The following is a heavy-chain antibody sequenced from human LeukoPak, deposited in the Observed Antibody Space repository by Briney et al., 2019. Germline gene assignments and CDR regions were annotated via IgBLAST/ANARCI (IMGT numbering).Heavy chain of an antibody. CDR2: INPDGSTT. D-gene: IGHD6-19*01. J-gene: IGHJ4*02. V-gene: IGHV3-74*01. Sequence: GGSLRLSCAASGFTFITYWMHWVRQAPGKGLVWVSRINPDGSTTSYADSVKGRFTVSRDNAKNTLYLQMNSLRAGDTAVYYCAIGYSSGWDFDYWGQGTLVTVSS. CDR3: AIGYSSGWDFDY. CDR1: GFTFITYW.